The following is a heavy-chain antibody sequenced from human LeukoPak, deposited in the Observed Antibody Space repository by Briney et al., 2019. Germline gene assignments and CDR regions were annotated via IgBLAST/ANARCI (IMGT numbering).Heavy chain of an antibody. V-gene: IGHV1-18*01. CDR3: AREQDIVVVPAGFDP. CDR1: GYTFTSYG. Sequence: GASVKVSCKASGYTFTSYGISWVRQAPGQGLEWMGWISAYNGNTNYAQKFQGRVTMTRDTSISTAYMELRRLRSDDTAVYYCAREQDIVVVPAGFDPWGQGTLVTVSS. J-gene: IGHJ5*02. CDR2: ISAYNGNT. D-gene: IGHD2-2*01.